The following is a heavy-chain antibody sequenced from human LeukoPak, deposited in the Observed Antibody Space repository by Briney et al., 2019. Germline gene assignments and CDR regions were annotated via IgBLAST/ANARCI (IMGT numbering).Heavy chain of an antibody. CDR2: IWYDGSNK. D-gene: IGHD4-17*01. Sequence: GGSLRLSCAASGFTFSSYGMHWVRQAPGKGLEWVAVIWYDGSNKYYADSVKGRFTISRDNSKNTLYLQMNSLRAEDTAVYYCAKEYDYGDYSLGYWGQGTLVTVSS. CDR1: GFTFSSYG. V-gene: IGHV3-33*06. CDR3: AKEYDYGDYSLGY. J-gene: IGHJ4*02.